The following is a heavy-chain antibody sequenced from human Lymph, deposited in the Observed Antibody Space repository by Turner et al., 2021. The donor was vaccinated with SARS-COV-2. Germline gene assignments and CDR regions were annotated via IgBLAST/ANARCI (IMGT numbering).Heavy chain of an antibody. V-gene: IGHV3-23*01. Sequence: EVQLLESGGGLVQPGGSLRLSCAASGFTFSSYAMSWVRQGQGKGLELVSAISGSGGSTYNADAVKGRFTISRDNSKNTLYLQMNILRAEDTAVYYCAKDPNWYVLSAVDYWGQGTLVTVSS. CDR3: AKDPNWYVLSAVDY. J-gene: IGHJ4*02. CDR1: GFTFSSYA. D-gene: IGHD1-1*01. CDR2: ISGSGGST.